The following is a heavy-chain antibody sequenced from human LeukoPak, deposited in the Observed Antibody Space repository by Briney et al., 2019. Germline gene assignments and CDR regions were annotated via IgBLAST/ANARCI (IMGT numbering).Heavy chain of an antibody. D-gene: IGHD2-21*02. CDR3: ATREGGDYPFFFDH. Sequence: PSETLSLTCAVYGGSFTGYYRSWIRQSPGKGLEWIGEVNHNGKTNYHPSLKSRATISLASSKNQFSLKLTSVTAADTAVYYCATREGGDYPFFFDHWGQGTLVTVSS. CDR2: VNHNGKT. J-gene: IGHJ4*02. CDR1: GGSFTGYY. V-gene: IGHV4-34*01.